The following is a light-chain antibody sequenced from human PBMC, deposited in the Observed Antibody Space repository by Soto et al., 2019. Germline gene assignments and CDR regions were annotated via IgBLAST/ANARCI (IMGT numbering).Light chain of an antibody. Sequence: EIVLTQSPGTLSLSPGERATLSCRASESVSDNYLAWYQQRSGQAPRLVFYGASSRASAVPDRFGGSGSGADFTLTISRLDPDDFSVYYCQQYGSSPLTFGRGTKVEIK. CDR2: GAS. CDR3: QQYGSSPLT. V-gene: IGKV3-20*01. J-gene: IGKJ4*01. CDR1: ESVSDNY.